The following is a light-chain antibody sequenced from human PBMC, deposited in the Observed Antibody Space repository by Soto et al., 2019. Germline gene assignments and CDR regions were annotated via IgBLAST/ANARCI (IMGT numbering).Light chain of an antibody. CDR1: QSVSSN. J-gene: IGKJ2*01. V-gene: IGKV3-15*01. CDR2: GAS. Sequence: EIVMTQSPATLSVSPGERATLSCRASQSVSSNLGWYQQKPGQAPRLLIYGASTRATGIPARFSGSGSGTEFTLTISSLQSEDFAVYYCQQYNNWTRTFGQGTKLEIK. CDR3: QQYNNWTRT.